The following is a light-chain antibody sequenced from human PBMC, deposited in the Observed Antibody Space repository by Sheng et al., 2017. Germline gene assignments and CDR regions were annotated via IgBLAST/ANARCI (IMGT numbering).Light chain of an antibody. CDR1: QSVLYSSNNKNY. CDR2: WAS. Sequence: DIVMTQSPDSLAVSLDERATINCKSSQSVLYSSNNKNYLAWYQQKPGQPPKLLIYWASARESGVPDRFSGSGSGTDFTLTISSLQAEDVAVYFCQQYYSIPYTFGQGTKLEI. CDR3: QQYYSIPYT. J-gene: IGKJ2*01. V-gene: IGKV4-1*01.